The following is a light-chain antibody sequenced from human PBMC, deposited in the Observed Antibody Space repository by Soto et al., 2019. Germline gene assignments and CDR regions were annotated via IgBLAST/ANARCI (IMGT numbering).Light chain of an antibody. CDR3: QQRSNWPLT. CDR1: RSVSTF. CDR2: DAS. Sequence: EIVLTQSPATLSLSPGERATLSCRAGRSVSTFLAWYQQKPGQAPRLLIYDASKRATGVPTRFSGSGSGTDFTLTISRLEPEDFAVYYCQQRSNWPLTFGGGTKVEIK. V-gene: IGKV3-11*01. J-gene: IGKJ4*01.